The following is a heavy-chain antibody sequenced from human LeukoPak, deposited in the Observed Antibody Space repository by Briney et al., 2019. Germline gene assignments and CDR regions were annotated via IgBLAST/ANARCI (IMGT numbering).Heavy chain of an antibody. V-gene: IGHV3-11*01. D-gene: IGHD3-10*01. Sequence: GGSLRLSCAASGFTLNDYYMSWIRQAPGRGLELIAYINYSGTSYADSVKGRFTISRDNAESSLHLQMNSLRVEDTALYYCAGGYGSGSFSAWGQGTLVTVSS. J-gene: IGHJ5*02. CDR3: AGGYGSGSFSA. CDR1: GFTLNDYY. CDR2: INYSGTS.